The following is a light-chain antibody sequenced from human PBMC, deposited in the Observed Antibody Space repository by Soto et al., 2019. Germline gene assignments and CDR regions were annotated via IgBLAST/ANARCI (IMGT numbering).Light chain of an antibody. CDR1: SSDVGAYNY. Sequence: QSALTQPASVSGSPGQSITISCTGTSSDVGAYNYVSWYQQHPGKAPTLMIYEVRNRPSGVSSRFSGSKSGSTASLTISGLQAEDEGDYYCSSSTTSSTIVFGTGTKVTVL. CDR2: EVR. J-gene: IGLJ1*01. CDR3: SSSTTSSTIV. V-gene: IGLV2-14*01.